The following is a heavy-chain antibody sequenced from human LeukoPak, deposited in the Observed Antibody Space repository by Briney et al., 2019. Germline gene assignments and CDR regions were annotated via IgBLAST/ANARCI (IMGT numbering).Heavy chain of an antibody. V-gene: IGHV4-39*01. CDR1: GGSISSSSYY. D-gene: IGHD1-26*01. Sequence: PSETLSLTCTVSGGSISSSSYYWGWIRQPPGKGLEWIGSIYYSGSTYYNPSLKSRVTISVDTSKNQFSLKLSSVTAADTAVYYCARPYSGSLDYWGQGTLVTVSS. J-gene: IGHJ4*02. CDR3: ARPYSGSLDY. CDR2: IYYSGST.